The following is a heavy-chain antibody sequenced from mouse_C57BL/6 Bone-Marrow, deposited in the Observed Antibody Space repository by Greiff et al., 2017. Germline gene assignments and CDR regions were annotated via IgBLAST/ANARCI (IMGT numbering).Heavy chain of an antibody. V-gene: IGHV1-72*01. CDR1: GYTFTSYW. D-gene: IGHD2-3*01. Sequence: QVQLQQPGAELVKPGASVKLSCKASGYTFTSYWMHWVKQRPGRGLEWIGRIDPNSGGTKYNEKFKSKATLTVDKPSSTAYLQLSSLTSEDSAVYYGARSRWLLPYYFYYWGQGTTLTVSS. CDR2: IDPNSGGT. J-gene: IGHJ2*01. CDR3: ARSRWLLPYYFYY.